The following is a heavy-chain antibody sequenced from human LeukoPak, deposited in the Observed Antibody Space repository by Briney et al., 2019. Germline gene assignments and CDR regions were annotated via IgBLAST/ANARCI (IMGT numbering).Heavy chain of an antibody. CDR1: GFTFSIYA. CDR3: ATDRASKGEQWLGHLSF. V-gene: IGHV3-30*03. D-gene: IGHD6-19*01. Sequence: GEPLRLSCAASGFTFSIYAMNWVRQAPGKGLEWVTVIYTDGSNEDYADSVKGRFTISRDNSKNTLYLQMNSLRTEDTAVYYCATDRASKGEQWLGHLSFWGQATLVTV. CDR2: IYTDGSNE. J-gene: IGHJ4*02.